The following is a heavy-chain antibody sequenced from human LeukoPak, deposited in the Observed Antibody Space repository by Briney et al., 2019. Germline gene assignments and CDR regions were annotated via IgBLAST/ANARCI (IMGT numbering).Heavy chain of an antibody. J-gene: IGHJ4*02. CDR2: IYSGGST. D-gene: IGHD2/OR15-2a*01. CDR3: ARDSPQNTVIDY. CDR1: GFTVSNNF. Sequence: PGGSLRLSCAASGFTVSNNFMSWVRQAPGKGLEWVSVIYSGGSTYYADSVKGRFTTSRDNSKNTLYLQMHSLRAEDTAVYYCARDSPQNTVIDYWGQGTLVTVSS. V-gene: IGHV3-66*01.